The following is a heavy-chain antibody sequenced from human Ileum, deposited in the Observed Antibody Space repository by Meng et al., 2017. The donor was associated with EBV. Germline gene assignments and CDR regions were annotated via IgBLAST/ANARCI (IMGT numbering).Heavy chain of an antibody. CDR1: SDCSGSCHW. J-gene: IGHJ4*02. Sequence: QVRLPGSGPGLSKHSATLPLTGAGSSDCSGSCHWWSCGRPPPGQGLGWSGIMHPSGTTYYHPSLKRRVTISVATINNQFFLRRTALAAADTAVYYCAKANGDYLNSWGQGTLVTVSS. CDR2: MHPSGTT. D-gene: IGHD2-21*02. V-gene: IGHV4-4*02. CDR3: AKANGDYLNS.